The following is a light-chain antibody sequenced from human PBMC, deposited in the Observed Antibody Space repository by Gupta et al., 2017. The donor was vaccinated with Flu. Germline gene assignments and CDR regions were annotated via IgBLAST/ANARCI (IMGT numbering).Light chain of an antibody. CDR3: SSYTGSNTWV. J-gene: IGLJ3*02. CDR1: SSDVGSYNY. Sequence: SVTISCTGTSSDVGSYNYVSWYQQHPGKAPKFMIYDVSGRPSGVSDRFSGSKSGNTASLTISGLQAEDEADYHCSSYTGSNTWVFGGGTKLTVL. V-gene: IGLV2-11*03. CDR2: DVS.